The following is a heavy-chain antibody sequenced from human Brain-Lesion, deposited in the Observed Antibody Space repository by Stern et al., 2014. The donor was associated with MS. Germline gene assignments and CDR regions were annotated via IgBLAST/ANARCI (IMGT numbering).Heavy chain of an antibody. CDR1: GFTFGNYW. V-gene: IGHV3-7*01. D-gene: IGHD3-3*01. J-gene: IGHJ6*02. CDR2: IKEDGTEK. Sequence: EVQLVEPGGGLVQPGGSLTISCTAAGFTFGNYWMTWVRPAPGKGLGWGANIKEDGTEKNYVDSVKGRFTISRDNARNSLYLQMNSLRVEDTALYYCARVYNTIYGIVTQRGSGMDVWGQGTTVIVSS. CDR3: ARVYNTIYGIVTQRGSGMDV.